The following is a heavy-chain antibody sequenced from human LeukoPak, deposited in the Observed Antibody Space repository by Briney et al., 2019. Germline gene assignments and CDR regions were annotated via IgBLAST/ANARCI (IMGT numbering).Heavy chain of an antibody. V-gene: IGHV4-59*12. CDR1: GGSISSYY. J-gene: IGHJ5*02. CDR3: ARDSGIQLWYNWFDP. D-gene: IGHD5-18*01. CDR2: IYYSGST. Sequence: PSETLSLTCTVSGGSISSYYWSWIRQPPGKGLEWIGYIYYSGSTNYNPSLKSRVTISVDTSKNQFSLKLSSVTAADTAVYYCARDSGIQLWYNWFDPWGQGTLVTVSS.